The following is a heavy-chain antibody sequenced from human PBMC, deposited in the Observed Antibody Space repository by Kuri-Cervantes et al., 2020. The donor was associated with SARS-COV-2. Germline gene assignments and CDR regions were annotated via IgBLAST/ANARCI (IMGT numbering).Heavy chain of an antibody. Sequence: GESLKISCAASGFTFSSYGMHWVRQAPGKGLEWVAVIWYDGSNKYYADSVKGRFTISRDNSKNTLYLQMNSLRAEDTAVYYCARGRASHDRISVPRHSYWDGHDAFDIWGQGTMVTVSS. V-gene: IGHV3-33*08. D-gene: IGHD2-21*01. CDR3: ARGRASHDRISVPRHSYWDGHDAFDI. CDR2: IWYDGSNK. J-gene: IGHJ3*02. CDR1: GFTFSSYG.